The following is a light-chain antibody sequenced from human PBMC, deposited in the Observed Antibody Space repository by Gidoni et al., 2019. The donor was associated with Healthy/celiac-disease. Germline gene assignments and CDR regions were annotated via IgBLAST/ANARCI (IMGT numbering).Light chain of an antibody. CDR2: WAS. J-gene: IGKJ5*01. CDR3: QQYYSTLLIT. CDR1: QSVLYSSNNKNY. V-gene: IGKV4-1*01. Sequence: DIVMTQSQDSLAVSLGERATINCKSSQSVLYSSNNKNYLAWYQQKPGQPPKLLIYWASTRESGVPDRFSGSGSGTDFTLTISSLQAEDVAVYYCQQYYSTLLITFGQGTRLEIK.